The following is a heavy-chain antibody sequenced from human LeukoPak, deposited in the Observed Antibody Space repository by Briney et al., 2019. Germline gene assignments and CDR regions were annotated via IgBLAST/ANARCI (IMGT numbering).Heavy chain of an antibody. CDR3: ARDHYHGDHAPEYFQH. J-gene: IGHJ1*01. V-gene: IGHV3-21*01. CDR2: ISSSSSYI. CDR1: GFTFSSYS. D-gene: IGHD4-17*01. Sequence: GGSLRLSCAASGFTFSSYSMNWVRQAPGKGLEWVSSISSSSSYIYYADSVKGRFTISRDNAKNSLYLQMNSLRAEDTAVYYCARDHYHGDHAPEYFQHWGQGTLVTVSS.